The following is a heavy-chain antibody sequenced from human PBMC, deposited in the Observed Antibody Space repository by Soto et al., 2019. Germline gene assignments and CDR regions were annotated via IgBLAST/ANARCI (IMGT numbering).Heavy chain of an antibody. CDR2: INPKTRGT. J-gene: IGHJ5*02. Sequence: ASVKLSCKASGYTFTDYFIHWVRQAPGQGFEWMGWINPKTRGTNYAQKFQGRVTMTRDTSNSTAYMELRGLRSDDTAVYYCARVTLKAGNWIDPWCQRNRVTVTS. CDR1: GYTFTDYF. CDR3: ARVTLKAGNWIDP. V-gene: IGHV1-2*02. D-gene: IGHD6-13*01.